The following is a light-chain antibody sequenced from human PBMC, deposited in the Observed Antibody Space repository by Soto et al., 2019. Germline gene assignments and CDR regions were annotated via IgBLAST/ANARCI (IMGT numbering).Light chain of an antibody. CDR3: QQRSNWPI. CDR1: QSVSSY. J-gene: IGKJ3*01. V-gene: IGKV3-11*01. CDR2: DAS. Sequence: EIVLTQSPATLSLSPVERATLSCRASQSVSSYLAWYQQKPGQAPRLLIYDASNRATGIPARFSGSGSGTDFTLTISSLEPEDFAVYYCQQRSNWPIFGPGTKVDIK.